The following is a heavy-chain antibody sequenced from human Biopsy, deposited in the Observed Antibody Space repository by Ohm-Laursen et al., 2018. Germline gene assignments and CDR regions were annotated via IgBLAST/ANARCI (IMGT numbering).Heavy chain of an antibody. CDR1: GCSISNNNYN. D-gene: IGHD3-22*01. V-gene: IGHV4-39*01. CDR2: IFYRGST. Sequence: SETLSLTCTVSGCSISNNNYNWVWIRQPDGEGLGWIGSIFYRGSTHYKPSLKSRVNISVDTSKNQFSLKLNSVTAADTAVYYCARDYDTSGYYYVSWGQGTLVTVSS. CDR3: ARDYDTSGYYYVS. J-gene: IGHJ5*02.